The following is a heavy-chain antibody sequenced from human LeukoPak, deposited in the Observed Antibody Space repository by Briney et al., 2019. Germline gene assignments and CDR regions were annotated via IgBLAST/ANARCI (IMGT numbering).Heavy chain of an antibody. V-gene: IGHV4-59*01. J-gene: IGHJ6*03. D-gene: IGHD6-25*01. CDR3: VRDYGGYRWYMDV. Sequence: PSETLSLTCTVSGDSISTYYWSWIRQPPGKGLEWIGYIYHSGSTNYNPSLKSRVTVSVDTSKNQFSLKLSSVTAADTAVYYCVRDYGGYRWYMDVWGKGTKVTVS. CDR1: GDSISTYY. CDR2: IYHSGST.